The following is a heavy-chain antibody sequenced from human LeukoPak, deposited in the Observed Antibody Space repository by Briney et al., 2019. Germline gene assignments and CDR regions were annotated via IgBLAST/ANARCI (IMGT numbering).Heavy chain of an antibody. D-gene: IGHD6-13*01. V-gene: IGHV4-4*02. J-gene: IGHJ5*02. CDR3: ASLPGIAAAGTGWFDP. Sequence: PSETLCLTCAVSGGSISSTNWWSWVRQPPGKGLEWIGEIYHSGSTNYNPSLKSRVTISVDKSKNQFSLKLSSVTAADTAVYYCASLPGIAAAGTGWFDPCGQGTLVTVSS. CDR1: GGSISSTNW. CDR2: IYHSGST.